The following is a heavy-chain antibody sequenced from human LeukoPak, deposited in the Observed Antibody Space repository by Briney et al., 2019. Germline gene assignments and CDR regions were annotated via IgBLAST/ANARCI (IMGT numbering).Heavy chain of an antibody. D-gene: IGHD4-17*01. Sequence: KPSETLSLTCTVSGYSISSGYYWGWIRQPPGKGLEWIGSIYHSGSAYYNPSLKSRVTISVDTSKNQFSLKLSSVTAADTAVYYCVSAITVTTDYWGQGTLVTVS. J-gene: IGHJ4*02. CDR3: VSAITVTTDY. V-gene: IGHV4-38-2*02. CDR1: GYSISSGYY. CDR2: IYHSGSA.